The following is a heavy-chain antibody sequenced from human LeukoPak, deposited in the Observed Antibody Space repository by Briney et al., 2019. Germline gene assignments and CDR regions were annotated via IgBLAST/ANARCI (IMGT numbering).Heavy chain of an antibody. V-gene: IGHV3-30*18. CDR1: GFTFSSCG. CDR3: AKSGEQWLVLGAPGY. CDR2: ISYDGSNK. D-gene: IGHD6-19*01. J-gene: IGHJ4*02. Sequence: GRSLRLCCAASGFTFSSCGMHWARQAPGKGLEWVAVISYDGSNKYYADSVKGRFTISRDNSKNTLYLQMNSLRAEDTAVYYCAKSGEQWLVLGAPGYWGQGTLVTVSS.